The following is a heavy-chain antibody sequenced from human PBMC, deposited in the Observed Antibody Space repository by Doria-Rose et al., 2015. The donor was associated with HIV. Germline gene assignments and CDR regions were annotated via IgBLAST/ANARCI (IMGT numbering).Heavy chain of an antibody. CDR1: GDSISHYY. CDR2: IFYTGST. J-gene: IGHJ4*02. Sequence: QVQLQESGPGLVKPSETLSLTCSVSGDSISHYYWSWIRQPLGKGLEYIGDIFYTGSTNYSPSLKSRVSTSIDTSKNKFSLRLSSVTAADTAVYYCARVLSGTYDYWGQGTLVTVSS. V-gene: IGHV4-59*01. D-gene: IGHD1-26*01. CDR3: ARVLSGTYDY.